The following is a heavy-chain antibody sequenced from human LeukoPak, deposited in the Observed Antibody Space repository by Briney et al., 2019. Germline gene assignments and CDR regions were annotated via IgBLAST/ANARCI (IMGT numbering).Heavy chain of an antibody. CDR3: ASDSGRLDY. CDR2: IYPSGST. D-gene: IGHD1-26*01. J-gene: IGHJ4*02. CDR1: GGSISGYY. V-gene: IGHV4-4*07. Sequence: PSETLSLTCTVSGGSISGYYWSWIRQPAGKGLEWIGRIYPSGSTTYNPSLKSRVTMSVDTSKSQCSLKLSSVPAADTAVYNCASDSGRLDYLGQGTLGTVSS.